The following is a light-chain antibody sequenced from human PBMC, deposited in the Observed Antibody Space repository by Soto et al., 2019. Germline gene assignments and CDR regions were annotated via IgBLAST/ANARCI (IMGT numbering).Light chain of an antibody. CDR3: QQRSNWPPT. Sequence: EIVLTQSPATLSLSPGERATLSCRASQSVSSYLAWYQQKPGQAPRLLIHDASNRATGIPARFSGSGSGTDFTLTISSLEPEDFAVDYCQQRSNWPPTFGGGTKVEIK. CDR2: DAS. V-gene: IGKV3-11*01. CDR1: QSVSSY. J-gene: IGKJ4*01.